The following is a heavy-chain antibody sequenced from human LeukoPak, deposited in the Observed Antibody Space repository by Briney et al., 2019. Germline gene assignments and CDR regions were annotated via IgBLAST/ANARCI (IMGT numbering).Heavy chain of an antibody. CDR2: IYPGDSDT. V-gene: IGHV5-51*01. Sequence: GESLKISCEASGYSFTTYWIGWVRQMPGKGLEWMGIIYPGDSDTRYSPSFQGQVTISADKSISTAYLQWSSLKASDTAMCYCARQHGSGSYYSRAINYWGQGTLVTVSS. J-gene: IGHJ4*02. D-gene: IGHD3-10*01. CDR3: ARQHGSGSYYSRAINY. CDR1: GYSFTTYW.